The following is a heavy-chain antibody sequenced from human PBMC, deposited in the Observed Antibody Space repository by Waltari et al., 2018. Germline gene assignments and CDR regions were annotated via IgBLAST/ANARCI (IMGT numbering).Heavy chain of an antibody. J-gene: IGHJ4*02. CDR3: ARVPDSSGWVDY. CDR2: IYPGDSDT. CDR1: GYSFTSYW. Sequence: EVQLVQSGAEVKKPGESLKISCKGSGYSFTSYWIGWVRQMPGKGLEWMGIIYPGDSDTRYSPSLKSRVTISVDTSKNQFSLKLSSVTAADTAVYYCARVPDSSGWVDYWGQGTLVTVSS. D-gene: IGHD3-22*01. V-gene: IGHV5-51*03.